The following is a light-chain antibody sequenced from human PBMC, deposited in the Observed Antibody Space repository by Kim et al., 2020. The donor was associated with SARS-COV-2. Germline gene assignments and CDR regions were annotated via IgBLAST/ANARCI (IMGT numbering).Light chain of an antibody. Sequence: SASPRQTASITCSGDQLGDKYVCWYQQRPGQPPVLVIYQDKNRPSGIPERFSGSNSGNTATLTISGTQAMDEADYYCQAWDTTVVFGGGTQLTVL. V-gene: IGLV3-1*01. CDR1: QLGDKY. CDR2: QDK. J-gene: IGLJ2*01. CDR3: QAWDTTVV.